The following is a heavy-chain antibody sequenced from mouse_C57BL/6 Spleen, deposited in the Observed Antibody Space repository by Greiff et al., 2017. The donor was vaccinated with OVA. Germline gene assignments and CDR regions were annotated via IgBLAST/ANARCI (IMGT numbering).Heavy chain of an antibody. J-gene: IGHJ2*01. CDR1: GFTFSSYG. Sequence: EVQRVESGGDLVKPGGSLKLSCAASGFTFSSYGMSWVRQTPDKRLEWVATISSGGSYTYYPDSVKGRFTISRDNAKNTLYLQMSSLKSEDTAMYYCARPLTGYYFDYWGQGTTLTVSS. D-gene: IGHD4-1*01. V-gene: IGHV5-6*01. CDR3: ARPLTGYYFDY. CDR2: ISSGGSYT.